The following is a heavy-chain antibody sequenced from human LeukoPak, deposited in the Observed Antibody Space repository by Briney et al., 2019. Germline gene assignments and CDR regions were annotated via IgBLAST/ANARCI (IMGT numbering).Heavy chain of an antibody. D-gene: IGHD3-22*01. J-gene: IGHJ3*02. V-gene: IGHV1-2*06. CDR3: ARLPANYYDSSGYAFDI. Sequence: ASVKVSCKASGYTFTGYYMHWVRQAPGQGLDWMGRINPNSGGTNYAQKFQGRVTMTRDTSISTAYMELSRLRSDDTAVYYCARLPANYYDSSGYAFDIWGQGTMVTVSS. CDR1: GYTFTGYY. CDR2: INPNSGGT.